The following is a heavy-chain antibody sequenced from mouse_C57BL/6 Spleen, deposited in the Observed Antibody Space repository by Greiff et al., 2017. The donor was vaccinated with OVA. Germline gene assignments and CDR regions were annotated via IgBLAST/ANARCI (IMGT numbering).Heavy chain of an antibody. CDR3: AREPYPYYFDY. J-gene: IGHJ2*01. D-gene: IGHD2-10*01. CDR1: GYTFTSYW. V-gene: IGHV1-59*01. CDR2: IDPSDSYT. Sequence: QVQLKQPGAELVRPGTSVKLSCKASGYTFTSYWMHWVKQRPGQGLEWIGVIDPSDSYTNYNQKFKGKATLTVDTSSSTAYMQLSSLTSEDSAVYYCAREPYPYYFDYWGQGTTLTVSS.